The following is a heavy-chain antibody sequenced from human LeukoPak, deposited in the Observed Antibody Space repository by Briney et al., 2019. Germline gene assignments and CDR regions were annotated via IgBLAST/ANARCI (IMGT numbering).Heavy chain of an antibody. CDR3: ARDKIEGPTKLDY. D-gene: IGHD1-1*01. CDR1: GFTFSSYW. V-gene: IGHV3-7*01. Sequence: GGSLRLSCAASGFTFSSYWMSWVRQAPGKGLEWVANIKQDESEKYYVDPVKGRFTISRDNAKNSLYLQMNSLRAEDTAVYYCARDKIEGPTKLDYWGQGILVTVSS. CDR2: IKQDESEK. J-gene: IGHJ4*02.